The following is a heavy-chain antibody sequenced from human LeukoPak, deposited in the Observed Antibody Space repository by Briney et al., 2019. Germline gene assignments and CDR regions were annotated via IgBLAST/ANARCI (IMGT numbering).Heavy chain of an antibody. CDR2: IYSGGST. D-gene: IGHD2-2*01. Sequence: PGESLRLSCAASGFTVSSNYMSWVRQAPGKGLEWVSVIYSGGSTYYADSVRGRFTISRDNSKNTLYLQMSSLRADDTAVYYCARGVPCSSTSCYYFDYWGQGTLVTVSS. CDR3: ARGVPCSSTSCYYFDY. V-gene: IGHV3-66*02. J-gene: IGHJ4*02. CDR1: GFTVSSNY.